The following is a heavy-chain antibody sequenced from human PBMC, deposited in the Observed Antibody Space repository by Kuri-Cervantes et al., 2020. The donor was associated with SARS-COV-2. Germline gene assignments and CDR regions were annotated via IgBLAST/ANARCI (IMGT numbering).Heavy chain of an antibody. CDR1: GFTFSRYG. V-gene: IGHV3-33*01. CDR2: IWYDGSKQ. CDR3: ARGVTEWELRGDAFDI. Sequence: GGSLRLSCAASGFTFSRYGMHWVRQAPGKGLEWVAFIWYDGSKQNYADSVKGRFTISRDNSKNTLYLQMNSLRAEDTAVYYCARGVTEWELRGDAFDIWGQGTMVTVSS. D-gene: IGHD1-26*01. J-gene: IGHJ3*02.